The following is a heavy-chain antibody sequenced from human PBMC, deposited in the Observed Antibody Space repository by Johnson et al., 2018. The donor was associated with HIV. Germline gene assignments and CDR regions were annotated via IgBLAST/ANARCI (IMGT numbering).Heavy chain of an antibody. CDR2: ISYDGSNK. CDR3: ARELRGYSYALRGDAFDI. J-gene: IGHJ3*02. V-gene: IGHV3-30-3*01. Sequence: QVQLVESGGGVVQPGRSLRLSCAASGFTFSSYAMHWVRQAPGKGLEWVAVISYDGSNKYYAYSVKGRFTISRDNSKNTLYLQMNSLRAEDTAVYYCARELRGYSYALRGDAFDIWGQGTMVTVSS. D-gene: IGHD5-18*01. CDR1: GFTFSSYA.